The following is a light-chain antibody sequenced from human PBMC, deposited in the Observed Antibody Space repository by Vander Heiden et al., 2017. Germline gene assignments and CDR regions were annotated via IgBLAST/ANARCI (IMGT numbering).Light chain of an antibody. Sequence: EIVLTQSPATPSSSPGERATLSCRASQSVSSYSAWYQQKHGQAPRHLIYDASTRATGIPARFSGSGSGTDFTLPISSLEPEDFAIYYCQQHSSWPSLTFGQGTQVEIK. CDR3: QQHSSWPSLT. V-gene: IGKV3-11*01. CDR2: DAS. CDR1: QSVSSY. J-gene: IGKJ5*01.